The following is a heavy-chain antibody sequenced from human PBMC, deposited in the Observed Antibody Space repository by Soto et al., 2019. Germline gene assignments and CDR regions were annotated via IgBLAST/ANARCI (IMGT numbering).Heavy chain of an antibody. J-gene: IGHJ4*02. CDR1: GGSISSSSYY. Sequence: PSETLSLTCIVSGGSISSSSYYWGWIRQPPGKGLEWIGSIYYSGSTYYNPSLKSRVTISSDTSKNQFSLKVRSVTATDTAVYYCARTKVXXXXXXXXWXXGTLVTVSS. V-gene: IGHV4-39*01. CDR2: IYYSGST. CDR3: ARTKVXXXXXXXX.